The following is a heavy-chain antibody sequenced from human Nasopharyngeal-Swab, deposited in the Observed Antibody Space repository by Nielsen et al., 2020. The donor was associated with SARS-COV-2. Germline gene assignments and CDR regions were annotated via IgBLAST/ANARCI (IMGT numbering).Heavy chain of an antibody. CDR1: GYSFTSYW. CDR3: ARHTEYGDGMDV. CDR2: IYPGDSDT. V-gene: IGHV5-51*01. D-gene: IGHD6-6*01. J-gene: IGHJ6*02. Sequence: GASLNTSCNGSGYSFTSYWIGWVRQMPGKGLEWMGIIYPGDSDTSSSPSFQGQVTISANKSISTAYLQWSSLKASDTAMYYCARHTEYGDGMDVWGQGTTVTVSS.